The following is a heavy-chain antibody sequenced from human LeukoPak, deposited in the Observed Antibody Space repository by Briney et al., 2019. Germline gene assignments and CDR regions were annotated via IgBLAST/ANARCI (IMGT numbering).Heavy chain of an antibody. CDR3: ARGLIGY. J-gene: IGHJ4*02. V-gene: IGHV4-39*01. CDR1: GGSISSSSYY. CDR2: IYYSGST. Sequence: SETLSLTCTVSGGSISSSSYYWGWIRQPPGKGLEWIGSIYYSGSTYYNPSLKSRVTISVDTSRNQFSLKLSSVTAADTAVYYCARGLIGYWGQGTLVTVSS. D-gene: IGHD3-16*01.